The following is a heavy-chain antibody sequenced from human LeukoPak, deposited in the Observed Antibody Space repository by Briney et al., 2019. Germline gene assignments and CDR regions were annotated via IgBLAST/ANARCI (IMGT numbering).Heavy chain of an antibody. CDR2: IIPIFGTA. Sequence: SVKVSCKASGGTFSSYAISWVRQAPGQGLEWMGGIIPIFGTANYAQKFQGRVTITTDESTSTAYMELSSLRSEDTAVYYCARAYFYYYYIDVWGKGTTVTVSS. CDR3: ARAYFYYYYIDV. J-gene: IGHJ6*03. V-gene: IGHV1-69*05. CDR1: GGTFSSYA.